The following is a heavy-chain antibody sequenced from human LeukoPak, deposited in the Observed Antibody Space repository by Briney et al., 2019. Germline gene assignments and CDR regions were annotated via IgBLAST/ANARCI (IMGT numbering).Heavy chain of an antibody. CDR1: GYTFTSYA. V-gene: IGHV7-4-1*02. D-gene: IGHD3-3*01. CDR3: ARAPITIFGVVIMLYGMDV. J-gene: IGHJ6*02. CDR2: INTNTGNP. Sequence: GASVKVSCKASGYTFTSYAMNWVRQAPGQGLEWMGWINTNTGNPTYAQGFTGRFVFSSDTSVSTAHLQISSLKAEDTAVYYCARAPITIFGVVIMLYGMDVWGQGTTVTVSS.